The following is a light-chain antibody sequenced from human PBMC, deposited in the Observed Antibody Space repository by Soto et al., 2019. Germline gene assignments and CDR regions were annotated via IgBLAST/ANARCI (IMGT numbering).Light chain of an antibody. CDR2: DAS. V-gene: IGKV1-5*01. CDR3: QQYHSYSWT. Sequence: DIQMTQSPSTLAASLGDRVAMTCLASQSIVRWMAWYQQKPGKAPKLLIYDASSLEDGVPSRFSGSRSGTEFTLTISSLQPDDFATYYCQQYHSYSWTFGQGTKVHI. J-gene: IGKJ1*01. CDR1: QSIVRW.